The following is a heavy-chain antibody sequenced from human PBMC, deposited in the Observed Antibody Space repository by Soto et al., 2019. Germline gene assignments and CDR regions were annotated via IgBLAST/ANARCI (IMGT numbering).Heavy chain of an antibody. CDR1: GFTFNSAW. J-gene: IGHJ4*02. D-gene: IGHD1-26*01. V-gene: IGHV3-15*01. Sequence: GGSLRLSFSASGFTFNSAWMNWVRQAPGKGLEWVGRIKSNIDGGTVDYAASVKGRFTISRDDSKSTLYLQMNSLRAEDTAVYYCAKWGGAGSDYWGQGTLVTVSS. CDR3: AKWGGAGSDY. CDR2: IKSNIDGGTV.